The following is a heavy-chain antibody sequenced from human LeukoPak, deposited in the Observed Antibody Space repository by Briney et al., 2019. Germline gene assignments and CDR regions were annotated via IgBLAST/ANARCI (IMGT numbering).Heavy chain of an antibody. V-gene: IGHV1-18*01. Sequence: ASVKGSCKASGYTFTSYGISSVRQAPGQGLEWMGWISAYNGNTNYAQKLQGRVTMTTDTSTSTAYMELRSLRSDDTAVYYCARGGQGVYYDSSGYYPFDYWGQGTLVTVSS. D-gene: IGHD3-22*01. CDR3: ARGGQGVYYDSSGYYPFDY. CDR2: ISAYNGNT. CDR1: GYTFTSYG. J-gene: IGHJ4*02.